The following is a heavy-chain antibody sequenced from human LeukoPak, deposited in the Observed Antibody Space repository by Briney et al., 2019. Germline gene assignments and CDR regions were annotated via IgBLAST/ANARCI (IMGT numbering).Heavy chain of an antibody. CDR3: AKGKVRCSSTSCLRDYYYYMDV. J-gene: IGHJ6*03. CDR1: GFTFSSYS. V-gene: IGHV3-48*01. CDR2: ISSSSSTI. D-gene: IGHD2-2*01. Sequence: PGGSLRLSCAASGFTFSSYSMSWVRQAPGKGLEWVSYISSSSSTIYYADSVKGRFTISRDNAKNSLCLQMNSLRAEDTAVYYCAKGKVRCSSTSCLRDYYYYMDVWGKGTTVTVSS.